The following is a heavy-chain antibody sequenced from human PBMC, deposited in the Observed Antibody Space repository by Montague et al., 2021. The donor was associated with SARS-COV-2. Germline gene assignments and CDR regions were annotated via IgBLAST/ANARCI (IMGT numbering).Heavy chain of an antibody. Sequence: SLRLSCAAPGFTFSSYAMHWVRQAPGKGLEWVAVISYDGSNKYYADSVKGRFTISRDNSKNTLYLQMNSLRAEDTAVYYCARPLGGSLNDAFDIWGQGTMVTVSS. V-gene: IGHV3-30*04. CDR2: ISYDGSNK. CDR1: GFTFSSYA. J-gene: IGHJ3*02. CDR3: ARPLGGSLNDAFDI. D-gene: IGHD3-16*01.